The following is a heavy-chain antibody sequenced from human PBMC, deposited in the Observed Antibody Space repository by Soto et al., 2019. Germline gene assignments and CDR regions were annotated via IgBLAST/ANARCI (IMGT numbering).Heavy chain of an antibody. D-gene: IGHD2-2*01. CDR1: GFTFGSYA. V-gene: IGHV3-23*01. Sequence: EVQLLESGGGLVQPGGSLRLSCVVSGFTFGSYAMSWVRQAPEKGPEWVAILGGNGFTTYYADSVKGRFTISGDKSKRTMFLQMNSLRADDTGVYYCAKALGPSLKFFYYMDVWGRGTSVTVSS. CDR3: AKALGPSLKFFYYMDV. J-gene: IGHJ6*03. CDR2: LGGNGFTT.